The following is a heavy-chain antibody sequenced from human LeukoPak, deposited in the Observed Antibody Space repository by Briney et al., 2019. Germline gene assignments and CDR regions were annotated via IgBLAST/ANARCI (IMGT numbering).Heavy chain of an antibody. V-gene: IGHV3-23*01. J-gene: IGHJ4*02. CDR3: AKVREAWTTVVTALDY. CDR2: ISGSGGST. D-gene: IGHD4-23*01. CDR1: GFTFSKYA. Sequence: SGGSLRLSCAVSGFTFSKYAMSWVRQAPGKGLEWASAISGSGGSTYYADSVKGRFTISRDNSKNTLYLQMNSLRAEDTAVYYCAKVREAWTTVVTALDYWGQGTLSPSPQ.